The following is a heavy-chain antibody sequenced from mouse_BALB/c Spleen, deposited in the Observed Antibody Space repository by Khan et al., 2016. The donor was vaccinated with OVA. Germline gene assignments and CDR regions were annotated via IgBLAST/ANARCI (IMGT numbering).Heavy chain of an antibody. J-gene: IGHJ3*01. CDR3: ARGDYYGSRSFAY. CDR1: GYSLTGYY. Sequence: LVKTGASVKISCKASGYSLTGYYMHWVKQSHGKSLEWIGYISCYNGVISYNQKFKGKATFTVDTSSSTAYMQFNSLTSEDSAVYYGARGDYYGSRSFAYWGQGTLVTVSA. V-gene: IGHV1S34*01. CDR2: ISCYNGVI. D-gene: IGHD1-1*01.